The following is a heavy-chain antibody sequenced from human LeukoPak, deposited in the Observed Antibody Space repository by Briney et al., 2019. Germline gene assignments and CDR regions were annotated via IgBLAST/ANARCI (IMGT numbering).Heavy chain of an antibody. CDR1: GLTVSSNY. CDR2: IYSGGST. CDR3: AKNWGGPGY. J-gene: IGHJ4*02. Sequence: GGSLKLSCAASGLTVSSNYMSWVRQAPGKGLEWVSIIYSGGSTYYADSVKGRFIISRDNSKNTLYLQMNSLRAEDTAVYYCAKNWGGPGYWGQGTLVTVSS. V-gene: IGHV3-53*01. D-gene: IGHD7-27*01.